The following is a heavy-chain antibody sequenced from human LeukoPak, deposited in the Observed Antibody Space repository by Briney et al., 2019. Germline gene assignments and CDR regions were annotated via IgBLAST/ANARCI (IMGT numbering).Heavy chain of an antibody. Sequence: PGRSLRPSCAASGFTFDDYAMHWVRQAPGKGLEWVSGIVWNSGSIDYADSVKGRFTISRDNAKNPLYLQMNSLREEDTAFYYCAKDVGYSSTFTFEYWGQGTLVTVSS. D-gene: IGHD6-13*01. CDR1: GFTFDDYA. V-gene: IGHV3-9*01. CDR2: IVWNSGSI. CDR3: AKDVGYSSTFTFEY. J-gene: IGHJ4*02.